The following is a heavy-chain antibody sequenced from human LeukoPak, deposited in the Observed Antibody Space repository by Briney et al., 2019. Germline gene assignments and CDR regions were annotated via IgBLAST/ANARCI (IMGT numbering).Heavy chain of an antibody. D-gene: IGHD5-24*01. J-gene: IGHJ4*02. CDR1: GFTFDDYA. CDR3: AKGVGYKQLFDY. CDR2: ISWNSGSI. V-gene: IGHV3-9*01. Sequence: PGGSLGLSCAASGFTFDDYAMHWVRQAPGKGLEWVSGISWNSGSIGYADSVKGRFTISRDNAKNSLYLQMNSLRAEDTALYYCAKGVGYKQLFDYWGQGTLVTVSS.